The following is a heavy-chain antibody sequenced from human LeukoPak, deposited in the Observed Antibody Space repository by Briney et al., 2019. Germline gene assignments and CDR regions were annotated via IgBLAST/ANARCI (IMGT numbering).Heavy chain of an antibody. Sequence: PSETLSLTCTVSGGSISRYYWSWIRQPAGRGLEWIGYIYYSGSTSYNPSLMSRVPISVVPSKSQVSLMLGSVTPAGTAWCYCARAREYSSSWYPILGAFDIWGQGTMVTVSS. D-gene: IGHD6-13*01. J-gene: IGHJ3*02. CDR2: IYYSGST. CDR1: GGSISRYY. CDR3: ARAREYSSSWYPILGAFDI. V-gene: IGHV4-59*01.